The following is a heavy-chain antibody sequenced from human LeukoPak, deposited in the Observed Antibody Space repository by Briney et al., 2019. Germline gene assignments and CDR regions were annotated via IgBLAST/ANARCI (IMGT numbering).Heavy chain of an antibody. J-gene: IGHJ4*02. CDR2: VYRTGTA. Sequence: PSQTLSLTCDVSGGSISSDDYSWSWIRQPPGKGLVWVGYVYRTGTAYYSPSLKSRVTISLNRYKNQFSLKLTSVTAADTAVYYCARGTSPAITKGGYDFWGQGALVIVSS. CDR3: ARGTSPAITKGGYDF. CDR1: GGSISSDDYS. V-gene: IGHV4-30-2*01. D-gene: IGHD5-18*01.